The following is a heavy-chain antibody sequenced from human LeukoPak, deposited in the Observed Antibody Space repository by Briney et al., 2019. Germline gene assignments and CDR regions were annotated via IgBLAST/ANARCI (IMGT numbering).Heavy chain of an antibody. D-gene: IGHD3-22*01. V-gene: IGHV3-48*03. CDR3: AKHKYYYDGSGYYAH. J-gene: IGHJ4*02. CDR2: ISSSGSTI. Sequence: GGSLRLSCAASGFTFSSYEMNWVRQAPGKGLEWVSYISSSGSTIYYADSVKGRFTISRDNSKNTLYLQMNSLRAEDTAVYDCAKHKYYYDGSGYYAHWGQGTLVTVSS. CDR1: GFTFSSYE.